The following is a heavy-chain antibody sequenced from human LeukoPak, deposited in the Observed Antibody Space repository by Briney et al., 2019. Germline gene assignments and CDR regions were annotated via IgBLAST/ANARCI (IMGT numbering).Heavy chain of an antibody. CDR3: ARVRSGSSWYFDY. Sequence: GGPLRLSCAASGFTFSSYWMSWVRQAPGKGLEWVANIKQDGSEKYYVDSVKGRFTISRDNAKNSLYLQMNSLRAEDTAVYYCARVRSGSSWYFDYWGQGTLVTVSS. CDR1: GFTFSSYW. CDR2: IKQDGSEK. J-gene: IGHJ4*02. V-gene: IGHV3-7*03. D-gene: IGHD6-13*01.